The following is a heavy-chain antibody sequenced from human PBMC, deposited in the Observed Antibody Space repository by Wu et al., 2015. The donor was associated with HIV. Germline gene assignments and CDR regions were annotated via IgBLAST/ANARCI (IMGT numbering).Heavy chain of an antibody. D-gene: IGHD3-10*01. V-gene: IGHV1-69*13. CDR2: IIPVFATK. J-gene: IGHJ5*02. Sequence: QVQLVQSGAEVKKPGSSVNISCKAFGGTFSGFAVNWVRQAPGQGLEWMGGIIPVFATKKYAQRFQGRVTITSDESTVYMVVDQPDHLRTRPSYFCASGIPGTRLRAVVRLPWGQGTLV. CDR3: ASGIPGTRLRAVVRLP. CDR1: GGTFSGFA.